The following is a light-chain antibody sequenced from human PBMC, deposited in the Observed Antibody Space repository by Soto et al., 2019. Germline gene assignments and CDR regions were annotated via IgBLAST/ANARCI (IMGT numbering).Light chain of an antibody. Sequence: EIVLTQSPCTLSLSLGERATLSCRASQSVRSNYLAWYQQKPGQAPRLLIYNSSTRATGIPDRFSGSGSGTDFTLTISRLEPEDFATYYCQQYRDLPRTFGQGTQVEIK. CDR3: QQYRDLPRT. J-gene: IGKJ1*01. CDR2: NSS. V-gene: IGKV3-20*01. CDR1: QSVRSNY.